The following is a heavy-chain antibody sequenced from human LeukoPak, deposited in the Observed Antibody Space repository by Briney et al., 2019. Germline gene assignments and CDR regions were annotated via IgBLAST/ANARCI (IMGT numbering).Heavy chain of an antibody. Sequence: ASVKVSCKASGYTFTDYYMHWVRQAPGQGLEWMAWINPDNGGTNYAPNFQGRVTMTRDTSITTAYMELTSLRSDDTAVYYCARSRGHMDVWGKGTTVTVSS. V-gene: IGHV1-2*02. CDR2: INPDNGGT. D-gene: IGHD3-10*01. CDR1: GYTFTDYY. J-gene: IGHJ6*03. CDR3: ARSRGHMDV.